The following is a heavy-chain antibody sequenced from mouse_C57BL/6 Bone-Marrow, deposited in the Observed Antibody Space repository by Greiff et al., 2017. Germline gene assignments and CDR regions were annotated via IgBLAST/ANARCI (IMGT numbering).Heavy chain of an antibody. D-gene: IGHD1-1*01. CDR3: AITIYYYGSSLCYYAMDY. V-gene: IGHV1-74*01. CDR1: GYTFTSYW. J-gene: IGHJ4*01. Sequence: QVQLKQPGAELVKPGASVKVSCKASGYTFTSYWMHWVKQRPGQGLEWIGRIHPSDSDTNYNQKFKGKATLTVDKSSSTAYMQLSSLTSEDSAVYYCAITIYYYGSSLCYYAMDYWGQGTSVTVSS. CDR2: IHPSDSDT.